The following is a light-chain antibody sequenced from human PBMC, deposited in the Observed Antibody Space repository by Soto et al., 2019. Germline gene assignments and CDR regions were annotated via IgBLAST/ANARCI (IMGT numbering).Light chain of an antibody. CDR2: WAS. V-gene: IGKV4-1*01. J-gene: IGKJ4*01. CDR3: QQYYTPPIT. Sequence: DIVMTQSPDSLAVSLGERATINCRSSQSLLYSSNNKNYLAWYQQMPGQPPKLLIYWASTRESGVPDRFSGSGSGTDFTLTISSLQAEDVATYYCQQYYTPPITCGGGTKVGIK. CDR1: QSLLYSSNNKNY.